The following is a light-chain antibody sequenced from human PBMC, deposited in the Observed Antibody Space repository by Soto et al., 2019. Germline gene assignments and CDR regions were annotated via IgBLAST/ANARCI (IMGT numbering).Light chain of an antibody. CDR1: QSVNNN. CDR2: GAS. CDR3: QQYGSSPFT. V-gene: IGKV3-15*01. Sequence: EIILTQSPASLSVSPGERATLSCRASQSVNNNLAWYQQKPGQAPRLLIYGASTRATGIPGRFRGSGSGTEFTLTITSLQSEDFAVYYCQQYGSSPFTVGPGTKVDIK. J-gene: IGKJ3*01.